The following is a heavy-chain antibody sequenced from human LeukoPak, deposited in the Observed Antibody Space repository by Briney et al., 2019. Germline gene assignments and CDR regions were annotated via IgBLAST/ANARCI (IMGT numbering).Heavy chain of an antibody. CDR2: IIPIFGTA. CDR3: ARGDGYCSGGSCYSFAPLDY. V-gene: IGHV1-69*05. Sequence: SVKVSCKASGGTFSSYAISWVRQAPGQGLEWMGRIIPIFGTANYAQKFQGRVTITTNESTSTAYMELSSLRSEDTAVYYCARGDGYCSGGSCYSFAPLDYWGQGTLVTVSS. CDR1: GGTFSSYA. D-gene: IGHD2-15*01. J-gene: IGHJ4*02.